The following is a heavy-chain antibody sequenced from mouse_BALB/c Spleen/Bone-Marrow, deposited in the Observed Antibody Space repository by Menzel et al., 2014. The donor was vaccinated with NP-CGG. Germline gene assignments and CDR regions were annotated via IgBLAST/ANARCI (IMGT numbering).Heavy chain of an antibody. CDR2: ISSGGSYT. CDR3: ARHGITRLLDY. V-gene: IGHV5-9-3*01. Sequence: EVKLMGSGGGLVKPGGSLKLSCAASGFTFSSYAMSWVRQTPEKRLEWVATISSGGSYTYYPDSVKGRFTISRDNAKNTLYLQMSSLRSEDTAMYYCARHGITRLLDYWGQGTTLTVSS. J-gene: IGHJ2*01. D-gene: IGHD2-4*01. CDR1: GFTFSSYA.